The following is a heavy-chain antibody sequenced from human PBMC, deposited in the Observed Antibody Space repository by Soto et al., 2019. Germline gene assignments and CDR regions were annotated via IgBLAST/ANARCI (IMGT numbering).Heavy chain of an antibody. CDR2: ISGGGGDT. CDR1: GFTFSTYA. J-gene: IGHJ4*02. CDR3: ATPRPRRATSH. D-gene: IGHD1-26*01. Sequence: EVQLLESGGGLVQPGGSLRLCCAASGFTFSTYAMGWVRQAPGKGLEWVSTISGGGGDTSYADSVKGRFTISRDNSKSTVSLQMNSLRADDTAVYYCATPRPRRATSHWGQGTLVTVSA. V-gene: IGHV3-23*01.